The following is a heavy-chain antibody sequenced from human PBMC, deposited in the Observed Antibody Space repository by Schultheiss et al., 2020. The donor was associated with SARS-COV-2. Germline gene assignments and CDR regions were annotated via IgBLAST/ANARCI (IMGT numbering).Heavy chain of an antibody. CDR2: IRSKLYGGTA. Sequence: GGSLRLSCTAPGFTFGDHALTWVRQAPGKGLEWVGFIRSKLYGGTAEYAASVKGRFTISRNDSKSIAYLQMNSLKIDDTAVYYCSRDGYFNFWSGRNPGYWGQGTLVTVSS. V-gene: IGHV3-49*04. CDR3: SRDGYFNFWSGRNPGY. D-gene: IGHD3-3*01. CDR1: GFTFGDHA. J-gene: IGHJ4*02.